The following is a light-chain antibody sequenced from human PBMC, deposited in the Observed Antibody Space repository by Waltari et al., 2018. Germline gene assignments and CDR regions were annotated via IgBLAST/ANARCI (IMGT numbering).Light chain of an antibody. Sequence: VLTQPPGTLSLSPGERATLSCRASQSVSSNFLAWYQKKLGQAPRLLIYPTSSRAAGVPDRFSGSWSGTDFYHTISRLAPEDFALYYCQQYGSARWTFGQGTRVEIK. CDR2: PTS. CDR3: QQYGSARWT. V-gene: IGKV3-20*01. J-gene: IGKJ1*01. CDR1: QSVSSNF.